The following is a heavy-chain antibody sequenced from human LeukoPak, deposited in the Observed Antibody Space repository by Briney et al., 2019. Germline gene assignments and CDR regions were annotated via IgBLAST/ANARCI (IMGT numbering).Heavy chain of an antibody. CDR1: GFSFISYS. Sequence: GGSLRLSCAASGFSFISYSTTWVRQAPGKGLEWVSNIRRNGGDRYYADSVKGRFTISRDNSKNTVYLEMNSLRVEDTAVYYCAKGGYDSWFDPWGQGTLVTVSS. CDR2: IRRNGGDR. J-gene: IGHJ5*02. CDR3: AKGGYDSWFDP. D-gene: IGHD3-3*01. V-gene: IGHV3-23*01.